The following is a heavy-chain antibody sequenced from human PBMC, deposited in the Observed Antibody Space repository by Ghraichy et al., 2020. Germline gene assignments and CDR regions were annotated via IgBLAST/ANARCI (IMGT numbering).Heavy chain of an antibody. V-gene: IGHV3-33*01. CDR2: IWYDGSNK. CDR1: GFTFSSYG. D-gene: IGHD3-3*01. J-gene: IGHJ4*02. Sequence: GGSLRLSCAASGFTFSSYGMHWVRQAPGKGLEWVAVIWYDGSNKYYADSVKGRFTISRDNSKNTLYLQMNSLRAEDTAVYYCAREGPRVYYDFWSGYLWEYYFDYWGQGTLVTVSS. CDR3: AREGPRVYYDFWSGYLWEYYFDY.